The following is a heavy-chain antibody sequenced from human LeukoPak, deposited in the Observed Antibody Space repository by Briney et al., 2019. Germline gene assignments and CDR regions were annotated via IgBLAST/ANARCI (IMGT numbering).Heavy chain of an antibody. CDR3: AKDRHGGNPLDAFDI. CDR1: GFTVSSNY. V-gene: IGHV3-53*01. CDR2: IYSGGST. D-gene: IGHD4-23*01. J-gene: IGHJ3*02. Sequence: HPGGSLRLSCAASGFTVSSNYMSWVRQAPGKGLEWVSVIYSGGSTYYADSVKGRFTISRDNSKNTLYLQMNSLRAEDTAVYYCAKDRHGGNPLDAFDIWGQGTMVTVSS.